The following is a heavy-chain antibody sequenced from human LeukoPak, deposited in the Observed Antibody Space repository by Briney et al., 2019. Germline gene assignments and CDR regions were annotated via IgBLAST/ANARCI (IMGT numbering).Heavy chain of an antibody. V-gene: IGHV3-33*01. CDR2: IWYDGSNK. CDR1: GFTFSSYG. CDR3: ARELHSSGWYRGIFDY. Sequence: GGSLRLSCATSGFTFSSYGMHWVRQAPGKGLEWVAVIWYDGSNKYYADSVKGRFTISRDNSKNTLYLQMNSLRAEDTAVYYCARELHSSGWYRGIFDYWGQGTLVTASS. J-gene: IGHJ4*02. D-gene: IGHD6-19*01.